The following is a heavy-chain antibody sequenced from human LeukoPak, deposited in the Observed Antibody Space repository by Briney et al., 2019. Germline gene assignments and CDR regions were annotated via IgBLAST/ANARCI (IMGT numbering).Heavy chain of an antibody. J-gene: IGHJ6*03. Sequence: GGSLRLSCAASGFTFSSYSMNWVRQAPGKGLEWVSYISSSGSTIYYADSVKGRFTISRDNAKNSLYLQMNSLRAEDTAVYYCARDRVVVPAAAAVRLNYYYYYYMDVWGKGTTVTVSS. CDR2: ISSSGSTI. CDR1: GFTFSSYS. CDR3: ARDRVVVPAAAAVRLNYYYYYYMDV. V-gene: IGHV3-48*04. D-gene: IGHD2-2*01.